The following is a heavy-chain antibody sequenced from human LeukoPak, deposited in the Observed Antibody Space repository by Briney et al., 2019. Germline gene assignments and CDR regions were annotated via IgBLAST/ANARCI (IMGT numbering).Heavy chain of an antibody. D-gene: IGHD3-22*01. Sequence: PGGSLRLSCAASGFTFSDYYMSWIRQAPGKGLEWVSYISSSGSTIYYADSVKGRFTISRDNAKNSLYLQMNSLRAEDTAVYYCARGHPTYDSSGYYSSYYYMDVWGKGTTVTVSS. J-gene: IGHJ6*03. CDR1: GFTFSDYY. CDR2: ISSSGSTI. V-gene: IGHV3-11*04. CDR3: ARGHPTYDSSGYYSSYYYMDV.